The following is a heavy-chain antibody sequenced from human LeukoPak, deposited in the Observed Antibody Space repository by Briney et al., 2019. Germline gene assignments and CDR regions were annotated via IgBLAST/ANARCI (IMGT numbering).Heavy chain of an antibody. CDR2: IKQDGSEK. Sequence: GGSLRLSCAASGFTFSSYWMSWVRQAPGKGLEWVANIKQDGSEKYYVDSVKGRFTISRDNAKNSLYLQMNSLRAEDTAVYYCARGTKTLYYYYYMDVWGKGITVTVSS. J-gene: IGHJ6*03. CDR1: GFTFSSYW. D-gene: IGHD1-7*01. CDR3: ARGTKTLYYYYYMDV. V-gene: IGHV3-7*01.